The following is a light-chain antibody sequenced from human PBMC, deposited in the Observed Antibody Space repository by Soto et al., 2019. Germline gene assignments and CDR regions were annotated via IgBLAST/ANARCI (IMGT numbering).Light chain of an antibody. CDR3: QQYYDYPYT. CDR2: AAS. CDR1: QGINND. V-gene: IGKV1-16*01. J-gene: IGKJ2*01. Sequence: DIQMTQSPSSLSAFVGDRVTITCRASQGINNDLAWFQQKPGNAPKSLIYAASSLQSGVPSRFTGSRSVTDFTLTITSLQPEDFATYYCQQYYDYPYTFGQGTKLEIK.